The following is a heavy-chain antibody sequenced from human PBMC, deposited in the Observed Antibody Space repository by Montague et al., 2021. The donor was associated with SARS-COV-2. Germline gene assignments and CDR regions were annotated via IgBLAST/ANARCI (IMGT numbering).Heavy chain of an antibody. V-gene: IGHV4-39*01. J-gene: IGHJ4*02. CDR2: IYYSGAI. D-gene: IGHD1-14*01. CDR1: GGSISSSTYY. CDR3: ARVGRKQNYYFGY. Sequence: SETLSLTCTVSGGSISSSTYYWGWIRQPPGKGLEWIGNIYYSGAISYTPSLSSRVTISVDTSKNQFSLKLRSVTAADTAVYFCARVGRKQNYYFGYWGQGALVTVSS.